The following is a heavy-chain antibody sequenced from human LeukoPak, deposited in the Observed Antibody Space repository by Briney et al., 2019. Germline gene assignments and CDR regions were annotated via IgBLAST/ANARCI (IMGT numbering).Heavy chain of an antibody. D-gene: IGHD2-2*01. V-gene: IGHV3-23*01. CDR1: GFTFPAYA. CDR2: ISGTGGST. Sequence: PGGSLRLSCAASGFTFPAYAMNWVRQAPGKGLEWVSVISGTGGSTYYADSVKGRFTISRDNSKNTLYLQMNSLRAEDTAVYYCAKDWGYCSSTSCYDVYWGQGTLVTVSS. CDR3: AKDWGYCSSTSCYDVY. J-gene: IGHJ4*02.